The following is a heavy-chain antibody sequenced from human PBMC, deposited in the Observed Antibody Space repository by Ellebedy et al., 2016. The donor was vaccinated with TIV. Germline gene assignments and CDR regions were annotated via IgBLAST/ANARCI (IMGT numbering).Heavy chain of an antibody. CDR2: ISAYNGNT. CDR3: ARSGSTPMGGGHGMDV. J-gene: IGHJ6*02. CDR1: GYTFTSYG. D-gene: IGHD1-26*01. V-gene: IGHV1-18*04. Sequence: ASVKVSCKASGYTFTSYGISWVRQAPGQGLEWMGWISAYNGNTNYAQKLQGRVTMTTDTSTSTAYMELRSLRSDDTAVYYCARSGSTPMGGGHGMDVWGQGTTVTVSS.